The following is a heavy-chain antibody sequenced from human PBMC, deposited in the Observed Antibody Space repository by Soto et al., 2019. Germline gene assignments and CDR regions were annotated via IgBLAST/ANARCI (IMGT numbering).Heavy chain of an antibody. Sequence: SGPTLVNPTQPLTLTCSFSGFSLTTDGVGVGWVRQPPGQALEWLAIIYWNDDKHHSPSLKSRLTITKDTSKNQVVLTMTNMDPVDTAKYYCTRIQYTRATGYWGQGTLVTVSS. V-gene: IGHV2-5*01. J-gene: IGHJ4*02. CDR3: TRIQYTRATGY. CDR1: GFSLTTDGVG. D-gene: IGHD2-2*02. CDR2: IYWNDDK.